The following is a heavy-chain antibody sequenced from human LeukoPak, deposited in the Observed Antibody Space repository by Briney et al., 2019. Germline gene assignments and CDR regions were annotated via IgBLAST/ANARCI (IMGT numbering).Heavy chain of an antibody. CDR3: ARGLGDCTSATCLSCMDY. CDR1: RFTICTYS. V-gene: IGHV3-53*01. D-gene: IGHD2-8*01. Sequence: GGSLRLSCAASRFTICTYSIARVRQAPGKWLECVSVIYSGGSTYYADSVKGRFTVSRDNSKNTLYLQMNSLRAEDTAMYYCARGLGDCTSATCLSCMDYWGQGTLVTVSS. J-gene: IGHJ4*02. CDR2: IYSGGST.